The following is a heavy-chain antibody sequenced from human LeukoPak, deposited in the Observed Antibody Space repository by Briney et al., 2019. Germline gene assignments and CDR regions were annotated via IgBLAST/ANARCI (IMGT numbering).Heavy chain of an antibody. Sequence: GRSLRLSCAASGFTFSSYAMSWVRQAPRKGLEWVSAISGSGGSTYYADSVKGRFTISRDNSKNTLYLQMNSLRAEDTALYYCAKGAILNYGSGSYPDYWGQGTLVTVSS. CDR1: GFTFSSYA. CDR2: ISGSGGST. CDR3: AKGAILNYGSGSYPDY. D-gene: IGHD3-10*01. V-gene: IGHV3-23*01. J-gene: IGHJ4*02.